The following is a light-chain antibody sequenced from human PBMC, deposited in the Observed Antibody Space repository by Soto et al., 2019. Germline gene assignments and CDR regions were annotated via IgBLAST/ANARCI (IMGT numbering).Light chain of an antibody. V-gene: IGKV3-15*01. Sequence: EIVVTQSPATLSVSPGERVTLSCRASQSVSSSLAWYQQRPGQAPRLLIYDTSTRAAGISDRFSGSGYGPVFTRTISSLQSEDFAVYYCQQYIDWPPGTFGQGPAVEIK. CDR1: QSVSSS. J-gene: IGKJ1*01. CDR2: DTS. CDR3: QQYIDWPPGT.